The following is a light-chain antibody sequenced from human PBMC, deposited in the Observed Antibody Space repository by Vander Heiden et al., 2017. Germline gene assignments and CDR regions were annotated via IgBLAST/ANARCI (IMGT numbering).Light chain of an antibody. J-gene: IGKJ4*01. V-gene: IGKV3-11*01. Sequence: EIVLTQSPATLSLSPGERATISCRASQSASSYLAWYQQKPGQAPRLLIFDASNRATGIPARFSGSGSGTDFTLTISSLEPEDFALYHCQQRSNWPLTFGGGTKVEIK. CDR3: QQRSNWPLT. CDR1: QSASSY. CDR2: DAS.